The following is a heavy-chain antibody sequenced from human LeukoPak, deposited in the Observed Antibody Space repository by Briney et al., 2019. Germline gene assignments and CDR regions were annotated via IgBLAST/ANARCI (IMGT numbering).Heavy chain of an antibody. Sequence: GGSLTLSCAASGFIFSDYYVSWIRQAPGKGLEWLSYISSSSIYTSYADSVKGRFTISRDNAKNSLYLQLNSLRAEDTAVYYCARGSPPDYWGQGTLVTVSS. J-gene: IGHJ4*02. D-gene: IGHD2-15*01. CDR2: ISSSSIYT. CDR3: ARGSPPDY. CDR1: GFIFSDYY. V-gene: IGHV3-11*05.